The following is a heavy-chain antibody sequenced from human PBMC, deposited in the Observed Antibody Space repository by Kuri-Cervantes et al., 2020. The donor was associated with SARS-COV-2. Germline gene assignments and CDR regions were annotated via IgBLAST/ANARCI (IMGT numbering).Heavy chain of an antibody. Sequence: SETLSLTCTVSGGSISSSSYYWAWIRQPPGKRPEWIGSVYYDGSTYYTPSLKSRVTISVDTSKNQFSLKLTSVTATDTAVYYCGRQASDWHIDYWGQGTLVTVSS. CDR2: VYYDGST. CDR1: GGSISSSSYY. D-gene: IGHD3-9*01. CDR3: GRQASDWHIDY. J-gene: IGHJ4*02. V-gene: IGHV4-39*01.